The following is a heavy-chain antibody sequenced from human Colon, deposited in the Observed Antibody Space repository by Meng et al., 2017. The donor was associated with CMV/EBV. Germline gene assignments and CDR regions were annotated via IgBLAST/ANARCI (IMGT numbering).Heavy chain of an antibody. CDR3: ARVLLWFGGRQYYGMDV. CDR1: GDSISTNSAA. J-gene: IGHJ6*02. D-gene: IGHD3-10*01. CDR2: TYYGSSRSNWYN. V-gene: IGHV6-1*01. Sequence: SDTLSLTCAVSGDSISTNSAAWNWIRLSPTRGLEWLGRTYYGSSRSNWYNDYALSVKSRITISPDASKNQFSLHLNSVTHEDTAVHYCARVLLWFGGRQYYGMDVWGRGTKVTVSS.